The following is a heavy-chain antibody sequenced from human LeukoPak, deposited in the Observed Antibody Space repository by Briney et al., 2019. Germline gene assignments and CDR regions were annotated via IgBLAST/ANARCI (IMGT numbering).Heavy chain of an antibody. CDR3: ASEESGELPTL. CDR2: ISPIFGTA. D-gene: IGHD1-26*01. J-gene: IGHJ4*02. V-gene: IGHV1-69*05. CDR1: GGTFSSYA. Sequence: SVKVSCKASGGTFSSYAISWVRQAPGQGLEWMGGISPIFGTANYAQKFQGRVTITTDESTSTAYMELSSLRSENTAVYYCASEESGELPTLWGQGTLVTVSS.